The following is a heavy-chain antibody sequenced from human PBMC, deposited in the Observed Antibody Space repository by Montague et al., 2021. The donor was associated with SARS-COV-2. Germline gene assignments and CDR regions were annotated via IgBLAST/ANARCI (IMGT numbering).Heavy chain of an antibody. CDR1: GGPISSYY. V-gene: IGHV4-59*13. CDR3: ARGDVEMATIKSGGPFYHFDY. J-gene: IGHJ4*02. Sequence: SETLSLTCTVSGGPISSYYWSWIRQPPGKGLEWIGYIYYSGSTNXSPSLKGPVTISVDTSKNQFSLKLSSVTAADTAVYYCARGDVEMATIKSGGPFYHFDYWGQGTLVTVSS. D-gene: IGHD5-24*01. CDR2: IYYSGST.